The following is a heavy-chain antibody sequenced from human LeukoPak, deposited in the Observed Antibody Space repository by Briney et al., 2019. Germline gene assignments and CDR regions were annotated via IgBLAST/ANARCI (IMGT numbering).Heavy chain of an antibody. Sequence: SETLSLTCAVSGGSISSSNWWSWVRQPPGKGLEWIGEIYHSGSTNYNPSLKSRVTISVDTSKNQFSLKLTSVTAADTAVYYCASHRVATYYYYYYMDVWGKGTTVTISS. CDR3: ASHRVATYYYYYYMDV. V-gene: IGHV4-4*02. J-gene: IGHJ6*03. CDR1: GGSISSSNW. D-gene: IGHD5-12*01. CDR2: IYHSGST.